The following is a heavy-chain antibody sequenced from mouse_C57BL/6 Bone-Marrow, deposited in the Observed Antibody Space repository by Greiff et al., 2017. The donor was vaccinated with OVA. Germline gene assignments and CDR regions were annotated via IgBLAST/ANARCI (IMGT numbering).Heavy chain of an antibody. CDR2: ISNGGGST. J-gene: IGHJ3*01. Sequence: VQLKESGGGLVQPGGSLKLSCAASGFTFSDYYMYWVRQTPEKRLEWVAYISNGGGSTYYPDTVKGRFTISRDNAKNTLYLQMSRLKSEDTAMYYCARQGYSNDGWFAYWGQGTLVTVSA. V-gene: IGHV5-12*01. CDR3: ARQGYSNDGWFAY. CDR1: GFTFSDYY. D-gene: IGHD2-12*01.